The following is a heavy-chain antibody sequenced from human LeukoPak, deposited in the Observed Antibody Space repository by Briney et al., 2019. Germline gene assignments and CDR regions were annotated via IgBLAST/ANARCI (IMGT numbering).Heavy chain of an antibody. CDR1: GYTFTSYG. D-gene: IGHD2/OR15-2a*01. CDR3: ARVVITSANWFDP. J-gene: IGHJ5*02. V-gene: IGHV1-18*01. CDR2: ISAYNGNT. Sequence: GSVKVSCKASGYTFTSYGISWVRQAPGQGLEWMGWISAYNGNTNYAQKLQGRVTMTTDKSTSTAYMELSSLRSEDTAVYYCARVVITSANWFDPWGQGTLVTVSS.